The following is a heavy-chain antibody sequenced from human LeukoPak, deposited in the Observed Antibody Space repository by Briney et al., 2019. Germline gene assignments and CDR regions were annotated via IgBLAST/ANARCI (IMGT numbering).Heavy chain of an antibody. CDR2: INPNSGGT. J-gene: IGHJ4*02. Sequence: ASVKVSCKASGYTFTGYYMHWVRQAPGQGLEWMGWINPNSGGTNYAQKFQGRVTMTRDTSISTAYMELSRLRSDDTAVYCCARSQYQLQTIDYWGQGTLVTVSS. V-gene: IGHV1-2*02. CDR1: GYTFTGYY. CDR3: ARSQYQLQTIDY. D-gene: IGHD2-2*01.